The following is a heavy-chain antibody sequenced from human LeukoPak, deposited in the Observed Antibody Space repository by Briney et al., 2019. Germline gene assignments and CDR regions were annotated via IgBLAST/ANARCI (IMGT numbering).Heavy chain of an antibody. CDR3: ARDKWLRVADY. CDR2: INAGIGNT. V-gene: IGHV1-3*01. D-gene: IGHD5-12*01. CDR1: GYTFTSYA. J-gene: IGHJ4*02. Sequence: ASVKVSCKASGYTFTSYAMHWVRQAPGQRLEWMGWINAGIGNTKYSQKFQGRVTITRDTSASTAYMELSSLRSEDTAVYYCARDKWLRVADYWGQGTLVTVSS.